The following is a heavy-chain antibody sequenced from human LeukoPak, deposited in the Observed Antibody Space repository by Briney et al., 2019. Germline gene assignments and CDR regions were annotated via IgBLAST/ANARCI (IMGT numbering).Heavy chain of an antibody. CDR1: GDTVTSYD. V-gene: IGHV1-46*01. D-gene: IGHD2-15*01. CDR3: ATEKDCSGGNCHTTNFDY. J-gene: IGHJ4*02. Sequence: GSSVKVSCKAAGDTVTSYDIHWVRRSAGQGRGERGIINLRVGSTSYAQRFPGRVTMTRDMSTSTVYMELSSLTSEDTAVYFCATEKDCSGGNCHTTNFDYWGQGTLVTVSS. CDR2: INLRVGST.